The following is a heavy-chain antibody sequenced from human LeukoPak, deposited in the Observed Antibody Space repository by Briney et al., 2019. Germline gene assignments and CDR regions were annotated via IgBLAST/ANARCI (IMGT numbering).Heavy chain of an antibody. CDR1: GFTFPISA. V-gene: IGHV1-58*02. Sequence: SVKFSCKASGFTFPISAMQGVRHARGQRLECIGWIVVRSCSTNYPQKFQERVTITRDMSASTAYMELSSLRSEDTVVYYCAAGVLGGNILTGPPPGKYWGQGTLVTVSS. CDR3: AAGVLGGNILTGPPPGKY. CDR2: IVVRSCST. D-gene: IGHD3-9*01. J-gene: IGHJ4*02.